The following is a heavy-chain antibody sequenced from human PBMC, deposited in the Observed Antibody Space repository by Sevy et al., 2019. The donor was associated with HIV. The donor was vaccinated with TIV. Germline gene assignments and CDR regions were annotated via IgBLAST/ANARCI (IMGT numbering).Heavy chain of an antibody. V-gene: IGHV3-64D*09. CDR1: GFTFSGSA. CDR2: ISSSGSDT. D-gene: IGHD3-3*01. J-gene: IGHJ6*02. CDR3: VKGSIFYDSSSGYRPFYYYGMDV. Sequence: GGSLRLSCSASGFTFSGSALHWVRQAPGKGLEYVSVISSSGSDTYYAESVKGRFTISRDNSKNTLYLQMRSLRTEDKAVYYCVKGSIFYDSSSGYRPFYYYGMDVWGQGTSVTVSS.